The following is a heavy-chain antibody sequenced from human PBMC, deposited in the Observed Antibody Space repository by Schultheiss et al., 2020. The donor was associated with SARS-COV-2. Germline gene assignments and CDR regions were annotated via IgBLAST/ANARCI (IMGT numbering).Heavy chain of an antibody. CDR1: GGSISSYY. CDR2: IYTSGST. CDR3: ARELGQLWYPYWFDP. D-gene: IGHD5-18*01. V-gene: IGHV4-4*07. J-gene: IGHJ5*02. Sequence: GSLRLSCTVSGGSISSYYWSWIRQPAGKGLEWIGRIYTSGSTNYNPSLKSRVSISLDTSKNQFSLKLSSVTAADTAVYYYARELGQLWYPYWFDPWGQGTLVTVSS.